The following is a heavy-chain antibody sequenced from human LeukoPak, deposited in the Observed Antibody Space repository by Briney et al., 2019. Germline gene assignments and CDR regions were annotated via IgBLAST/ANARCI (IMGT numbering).Heavy chain of an antibody. CDR1: GFTFSNIW. CDR3: AKNGGPHGMDV. J-gene: IGHJ6*02. V-gene: IGHV3-7*02. CDR2: IKHDGSET. Sequence: SGGSLRLSCAASGFTFSNIWMSWVRQAPGKGLEWVANIKHDGSETNYVDSVKGRFTISRDNAKNSLHLQMNSLRVEDTAVYYCAKNGGPHGMDVWGQGTTVTVS. D-gene: IGHD3-16*01.